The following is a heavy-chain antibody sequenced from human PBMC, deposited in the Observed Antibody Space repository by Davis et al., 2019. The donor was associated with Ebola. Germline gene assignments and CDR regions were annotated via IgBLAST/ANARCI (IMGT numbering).Heavy chain of an antibody. CDR1: GGSISSGDYY. D-gene: IGHD4-17*01. CDR3: ARGFGDYDAFGY. CDR2: IYYSGST. J-gene: IGHJ4*02. V-gene: IGHV4-30-4*01. Sequence: PSETLSLTCTVSGGSISSGDYYWSWIRQPPGKGLEWIGYIYYSGSTYYNPSLKSRVTISVDTSKNQFSLKLSSVTAADTAVYYCARGFGDYDAFGYWGQGTLVTVSS.